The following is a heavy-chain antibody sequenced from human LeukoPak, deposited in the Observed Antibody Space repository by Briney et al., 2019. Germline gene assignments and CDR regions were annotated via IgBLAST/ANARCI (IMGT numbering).Heavy chain of an antibody. V-gene: IGHV4-59*12. Sequence: KPSETLSLTCTVSGGSITSYDWSWIRQPPGTGLEWIGYIHHSGSTNYNPSLKSRVTISRDTSKKQFSLKLTSVTAADTAVYYCAREGTPYWGQGTLVTVSS. CDR2: IHHSGST. CDR1: GGSITSYD. D-gene: IGHD1-1*01. CDR3: AREGTPY. J-gene: IGHJ4*02.